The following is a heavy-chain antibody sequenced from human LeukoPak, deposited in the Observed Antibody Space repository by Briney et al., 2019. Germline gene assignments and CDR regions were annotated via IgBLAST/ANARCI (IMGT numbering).Heavy chain of an antibody. CDR3: TRNLSILEWLFDY. Sequence: XGYTFTGYCMXXVRQAPGQGLXXMGWINPNSGGTNYAQKFQGRVTITRDTSITTAYMELNRLRSDDTAVYYCTRNLSILEWLFDYWGQGTLVTVSS. J-gene: IGHJ4*02. CDR1: GYTFTGYC. D-gene: IGHD3-3*01. V-gene: IGHV1-2*02. CDR2: INPNSGGT.